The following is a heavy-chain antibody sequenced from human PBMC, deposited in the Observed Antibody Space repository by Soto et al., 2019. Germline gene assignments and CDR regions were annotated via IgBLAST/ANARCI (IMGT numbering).Heavy chain of an antibody. CDR2: IYYSGST. CDR3: ATSNWFDP. V-gene: IGHV4-39*01. J-gene: IGHJ5*02. Sequence: QLQLQESGPGLVKPSETLSLTCTVSGGSISSRGYYWGWIRQPPGKGLEWIGTIYYSGSTYYNPSPKRRVTISVDTSNNQFSLKLSSVTAADTAVYYCATSNWFDPWGQGTLVTVSS. CDR1: GGSISSRGYY.